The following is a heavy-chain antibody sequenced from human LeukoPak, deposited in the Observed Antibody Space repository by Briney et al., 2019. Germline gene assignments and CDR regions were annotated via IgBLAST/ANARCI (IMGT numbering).Heavy chain of an antibody. CDR3: ARGRPGSASAFEY. CDR1: GFTFSSYW. D-gene: IGHD6-25*01. J-gene: IGHJ4*02. Sequence: PGGSLRLSCSASGFTFSSYWMSWVRQAPGKGLEWVANINQDGSVKYHVDSVKGRFTISRDNARNSLYLQMNSLRAEDTAMFYCARGRPGSASAFEYWGQGTLVTVSS. CDR2: INQDGSVK. V-gene: IGHV3-7*01.